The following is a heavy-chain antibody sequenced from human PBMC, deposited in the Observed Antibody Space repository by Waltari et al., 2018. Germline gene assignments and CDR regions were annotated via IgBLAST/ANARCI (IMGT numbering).Heavy chain of an antibody. CDR3: AREGREAARAFDY. CDR2: IYYSGST. Sequence: QVQLQESGPGLVKPSETLSLTCTVSGGSISSYYWSWIRQPPGKGLEWIGYIYYSGSTTYNPSLKSRVTISVDTSKNQFSLKLSSVTAADTAVYYCAREGREAARAFDYWGQGTLVTVSS. V-gene: IGHV4-59*01. CDR1: GGSISSYY. D-gene: IGHD6-6*01. J-gene: IGHJ4*02.